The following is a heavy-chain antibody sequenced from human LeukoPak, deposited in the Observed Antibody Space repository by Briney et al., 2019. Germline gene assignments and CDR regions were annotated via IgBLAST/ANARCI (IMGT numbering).Heavy chain of an antibody. D-gene: IGHD1-14*01. J-gene: IGHJ5*02. CDR1: GGTFSSYT. CDR3: ARVKGINWFDP. V-gene: IGHV1-69*02. Sequence: SVKVSCKASGGTFSSYTISWVRQAPGQGLEWMGRIIPILGIANYAQKFQGRVTITADKSTSTAYMELSSLRSEDTAVYYCARVKGINWFDPWGQGTLVIVSS. CDR2: IIPILGIA.